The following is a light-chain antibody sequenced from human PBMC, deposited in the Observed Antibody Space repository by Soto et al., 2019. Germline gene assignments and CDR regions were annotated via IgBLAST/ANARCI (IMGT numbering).Light chain of an antibody. CDR2: GAS. CDR3: QQYGNSPVT. Sequence: VLTHAPRTLGCSQGTPATRSCRAIQIFSSNYLAWYQQKPGQAPRVLIVGASSRPTGTPDRFSGSRSGTDFTLTISRLEPEDFAVYIWQQYGNSPVTFGGGTKV. J-gene: IGKJ4*01. CDR1: QIFSSNY. V-gene: IGKV3-20*01.